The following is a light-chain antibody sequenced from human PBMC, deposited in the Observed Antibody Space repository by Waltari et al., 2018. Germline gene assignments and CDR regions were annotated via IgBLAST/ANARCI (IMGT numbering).Light chain of an antibody. Sequence: DIQMTQSPSSLSASVGDRVTITCRASQSISNYLNWYQQKPGKAPNLLIYAVFSLESGVPSRFSGSGSGTECTLTISSLQPEDFATYYCQQSYSTPRTFGQGTKVEIK. J-gene: IGKJ1*01. CDR2: AVF. CDR1: QSISNY. V-gene: IGKV1-39*01. CDR3: QQSYSTPRT.